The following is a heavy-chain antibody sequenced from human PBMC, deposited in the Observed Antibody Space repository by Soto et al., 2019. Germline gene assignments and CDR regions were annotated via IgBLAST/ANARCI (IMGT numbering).Heavy chain of an antibody. D-gene: IGHD2-8*02. Sequence: SETLSLTCAVYGGSFSGYYWTWIRQPPGTGLEWIGEINHSGSTNYNPSLKSRVTISVDTSKNQFSLKLTSVTAADTAVYYCARDKITGLFDSWGQGALVT. V-gene: IGHV4-34*01. CDR2: INHSGST. CDR3: ARDKITGLFDS. CDR1: GGSFSGYY. J-gene: IGHJ4*02.